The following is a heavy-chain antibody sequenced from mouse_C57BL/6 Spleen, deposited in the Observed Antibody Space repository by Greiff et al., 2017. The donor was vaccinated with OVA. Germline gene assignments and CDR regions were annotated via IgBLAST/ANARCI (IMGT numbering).Heavy chain of an antibody. Sequence: EVQLQQSGPELVKPGASVKISCKASGYTFTDYYMNWVKQSHGQSLEWIGDINPNNGGTSYNQKFKGKATLTVDKSSSTAYMELRSLTSEDSAVYYCARQTGTGFAYWGQGTLVTVSA. J-gene: IGHJ3*01. V-gene: IGHV1-26*01. D-gene: IGHD4-1*01. CDR3: ARQTGTGFAY. CDR2: INPNNGGT. CDR1: GYTFTDYY.